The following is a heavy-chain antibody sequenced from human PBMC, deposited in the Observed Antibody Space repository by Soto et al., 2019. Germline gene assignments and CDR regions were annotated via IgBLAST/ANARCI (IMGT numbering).Heavy chain of an antibody. CDR2: INPSGGST. Sequence: ASVKVSCPASGYTFTSYYMHWVRQAPGQGLEWMGIINPSGGSTSYAQKFQGRVTMTRDTSTSTVYMELSSLRSEDTAVYYCATVELATINPFDDWGQGTLVTVSA. CDR1: GYTFTSYY. V-gene: IGHV1-46*01. J-gene: IGHJ4*02. D-gene: IGHD5-12*01. CDR3: ATVELATINPFDD.